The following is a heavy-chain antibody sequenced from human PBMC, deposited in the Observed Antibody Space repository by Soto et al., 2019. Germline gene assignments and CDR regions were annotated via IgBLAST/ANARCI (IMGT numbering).Heavy chain of an antibody. Sequence: GASVKVSCKASGYTFTGYYMHWVRQAPGQGLEWMGWTNPNSGGTNYAQKFQGWVTMTRDTSISTAYTELSRLRSDDTAVYYCARDGGYSGYDSLGYYYYMDVWGKGTTVTVSS. J-gene: IGHJ6*03. V-gene: IGHV1-2*04. CDR2: TNPNSGGT. D-gene: IGHD5-12*01. CDR3: ARDGGYSGYDSLGYYYYMDV. CDR1: GYTFTGYY.